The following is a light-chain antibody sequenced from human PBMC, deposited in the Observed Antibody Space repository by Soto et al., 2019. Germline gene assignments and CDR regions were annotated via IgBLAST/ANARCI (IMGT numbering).Light chain of an antibody. CDR3: HQYGTLPYA. V-gene: IGKV3-20*01. CDR1: KMVSSNY. Sequence: IALTQSPSPLSLSPGEIATLSCRAIKMVSSNYVAWYQHKPGQAPRLLIHGASIRATGIPDRFSGSGSGTDFTLTISGLEPEDFAVYYCHQYGTLPYAFGQGTKLQIK. CDR2: GAS. J-gene: IGKJ2*01.